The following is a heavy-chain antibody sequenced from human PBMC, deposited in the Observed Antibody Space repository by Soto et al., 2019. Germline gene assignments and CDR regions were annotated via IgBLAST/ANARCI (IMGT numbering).Heavy chain of an antibody. Sequence: SETLSLTCTVSGGSISSYYWSWIRQPPGKGLEWIGYIYYSGSTNYNPSLKSRVTISVDTSKNQFSLKLSSVTAADTAVYYCARQEKCSSSNWFDPWGQGTLVTVSS. CDR1: GGSISSYY. D-gene: IGHD6-13*01. CDR2: IYYSGST. CDR3: ARQEKCSSSNWFDP. J-gene: IGHJ5*02. V-gene: IGHV4-59*08.